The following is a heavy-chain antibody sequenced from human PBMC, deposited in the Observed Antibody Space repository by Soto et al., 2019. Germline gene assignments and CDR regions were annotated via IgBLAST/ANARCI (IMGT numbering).Heavy chain of an antibody. CDR1: GFTFSGSA. CDR3: TRLYGDYSNDY. V-gene: IGHV3-73*02. Sequence: EVQLVESGGGLVQPGGSLKLSCAASGFTFSGSAMHWVRQASGKGLEWVGRIRSKANSYATAYAASVKGRFTISRDDSKNTAYLQMNSLKTEYTAVYYCTRLYGDYSNDYWGQGTLVTVSS. D-gene: IGHD4-17*01. CDR2: IRSKANSYAT. J-gene: IGHJ4*02.